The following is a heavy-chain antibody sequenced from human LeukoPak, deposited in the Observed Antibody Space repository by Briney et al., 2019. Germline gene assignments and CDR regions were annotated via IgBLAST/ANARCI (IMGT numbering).Heavy chain of an antibody. CDR1: GFTFSSYA. CDR3: ARDVDTPMVGPFDY. V-gene: IGHV3-30-3*01. D-gene: IGHD5-18*01. J-gene: IGHJ4*02. CDR2: ISYDGSNK. Sequence: GGSLRLSCAASGFTFSSYAMHWVRQAPGKGLEWVAVISYDGSNKYYADSVKGRFTISRDNSKNTLYLQMNSLRTEDTAVYYCARDVDTPMVGPFDYWGQGTLVTVSS.